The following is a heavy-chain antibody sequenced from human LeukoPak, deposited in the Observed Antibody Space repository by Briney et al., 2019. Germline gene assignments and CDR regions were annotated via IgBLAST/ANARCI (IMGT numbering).Heavy chain of an antibody. CDR3: AKSVEHSNYRKFHD. D-gene: IGHD4-11*01. V-gene: IGHV3-23*01. CDR1: GFTFSTYW. Sequence: GGSLRLSCAASGFTFSTYWMSWVRQAPGKGLEWVSGISGGGGGTYYADSVKGRFTISRANSKNTLYLQMKSLRVDDTAVYYCAKSVEHSNYRKFHDWGQGTLVTVSS. J-gene: IGHJ4*02. CDR2: ISGGGGGT.